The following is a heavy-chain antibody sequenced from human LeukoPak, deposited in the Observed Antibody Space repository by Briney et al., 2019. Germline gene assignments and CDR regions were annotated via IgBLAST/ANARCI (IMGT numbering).Heavy chain of an antibody. CDR3: ARDGGWLQFFDY. V-gene: IGHV3-30-3*01. Sequence: QPGGSLRLSCAASGFTFSRYAMHWARQAPGKGLEWVAVTSYDESNKEFADSVKGRFTISRDNSKNTLYLGMNSLRADDTAVYYCARDGGWLQFFDYWGQGTLVTVST. J-gene: IGHJ4*02. CDR1: GFTFSRYA. CDR2: TSYDESNK. D-gene: IGHD5-24*01.